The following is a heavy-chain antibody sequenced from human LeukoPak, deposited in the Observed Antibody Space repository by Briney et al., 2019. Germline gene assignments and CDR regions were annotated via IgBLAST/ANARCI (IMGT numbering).Heavy chain of an antibody. CDR1: GFTFSSYG. Sequence: GGSLRLSCAASGFTFSSYGMSWVRLAPGKGLEWVSAISGSGGSTYYADSVKGRFTISRDNSKNTLYLQMNSLRAEDTAVYYCANLPRDSSGYYFDYWGQGTLVTVSS. V-gene: IGHV3-23*01. J-gene: IGHJ4*02. D-gene: IGHD3-22*01. CDR3: ANLPRDSSGYYFDY. CDR2: ISGSGGST.